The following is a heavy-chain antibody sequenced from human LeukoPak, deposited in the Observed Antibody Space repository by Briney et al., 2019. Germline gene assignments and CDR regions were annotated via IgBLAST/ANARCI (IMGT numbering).Heavy chain of an antibody. V-gene: IGHV4-39*01. CDR2: MYYSGNT. D-gene: IGHD1-26*01. Sequence: PSETLSLTCTVSGVSVSSNNCYWAWIRQPPGKGLEWIGTMYYSGNTHYNPSLNSRVTISVDRSKNQFSLKLSSVTATGTAVYYCARSDTGSYLASDFWGQGTLVTVSS. CDR3: ARSDTGSYLASDF. J-gene: IGHJ4*02. CDR1: GVSVSSNNCY.